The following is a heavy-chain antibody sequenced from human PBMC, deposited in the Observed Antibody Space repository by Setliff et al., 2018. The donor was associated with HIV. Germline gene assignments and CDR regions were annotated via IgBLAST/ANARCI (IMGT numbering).Heavy chain of an antibody. J-gene: IGHJ4*02. CDR3: ARRRDGSSWYRGDFDY. CDR1: GGTFSLHY. Sequence: SETLSLTCAVSGGTFSLHYYTWIRQSPLRGLEWIGEIHHSGGTRSNPSLESRVTMSLDSSRKQFSLRLISVTAADTAVYYCARRRDGSSWYRGDFDYWGQGTLVTVSS. V-gene: IGHV4-34*01. D-gene: IGHD6-13*01. CDR2: IHHSGGT.